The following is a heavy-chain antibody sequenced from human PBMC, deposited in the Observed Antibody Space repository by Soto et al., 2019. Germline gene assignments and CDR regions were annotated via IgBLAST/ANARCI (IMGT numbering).Heavy chain of an antibody. V-gene: IGHV3-23*01. J-gene: IGHJ4*02. CDR3: AKDTDYDSRGYYGSLNYYFDE. CDR2: ISGNVDNT. Sequence: GGSLRLSCAASGFTIGTYVMGWVRQAPGKGLQWVSDISGNVDNTYHADSVKGRFTISRDNSKNTVYLHMNSLRAEDTAVYYCAKDTDYDSRGYYGSLNYYFDEWGRGTLV. D-gene: IGHD3-22*01. CDR1: GFTIGTYV.